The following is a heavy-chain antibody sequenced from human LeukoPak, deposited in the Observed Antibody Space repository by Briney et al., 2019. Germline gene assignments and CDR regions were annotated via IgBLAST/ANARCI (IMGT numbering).Heavy chain of an antibody. CDR1: GFIFDDYG. CDR2: INWNGGST. CDR3: ARRMYYYDSRGYTYYFDN. D-gene: IGHD3-22*01. V-gene: IGHV3-20*04. J-gene: IGHJ4*02. Sequence: GGALRLSCAASGFIFDDYGMSWVRQAPGKGLEWVSGINWNGGSTGYADSVKGRFTISRDNAKNSLYLQMNSLRAEDTALYYCARRMYYYDSRGYTYYFDNWGQGTLVTVSS.